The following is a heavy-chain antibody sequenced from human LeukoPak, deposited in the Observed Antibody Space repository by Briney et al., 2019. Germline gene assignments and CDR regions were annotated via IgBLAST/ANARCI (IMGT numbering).Heavy chain of an antibody. D-gene: IGHD3/OR15-3a*01. CDR3: AKGDFWTGVGEFFHP. CDR2: IYSGGST. CDR1: GFTVSSNY. J-gene: IGHJ1*01. Sequence: GGSLRLSCAASGFTVSSNYMSWVRQAPGKGLEWVSVIYSGGSTYYADSVKGRFTISRDNSKNTLYLQMNSLRAEDTAVYYCAKGDFWTGVGEFFHPWGQGTLVTVSS. V-gene: IGHV3-53*01.